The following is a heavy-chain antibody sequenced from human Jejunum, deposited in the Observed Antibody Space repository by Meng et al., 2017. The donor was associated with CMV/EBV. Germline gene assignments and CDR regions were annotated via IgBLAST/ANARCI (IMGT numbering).Heavy chain of an antibody. CDR1: GFGFGNFW. Sequence: GFGFGNFWMSWVRQAPGKGLEGVADINHDGSEKYYVDSVKGRFTISRDNAKNSVHLQMNSLRAEDMAVYYCARRWFGELLSYYFDHWGQGTLVTVSS. D-gene: IGHD3-10*01. J-gene: IGHJ4*02. CDR2: INHDGSEK. CDR3: ARRWFGELLSYYFDH. V-gene: IGHV3-7*01.